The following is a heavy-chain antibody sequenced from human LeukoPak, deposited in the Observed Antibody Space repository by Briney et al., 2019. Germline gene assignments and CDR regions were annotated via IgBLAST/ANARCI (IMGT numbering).Heavy chain of an antibody. J-gene: IGHJ4*02. CDR3: ARFHDYVWGSYRDYFDY. CDR2: IYYSGST. CDR1: GGSVSSGSYY. D-gene: IGHD3-16*02. Sequence: SETLSLTCTVSGGSVSSGSYYWSWIRQPPGKGLEWIGYIYYSGSTNYNPSLKSRVTLSVDTSKNQFSLKLSSVTAADTAVYYCARFHDYVWGSYRDYFDYWGQGTLVTVSS. V-gene: IGHV4-61*01.